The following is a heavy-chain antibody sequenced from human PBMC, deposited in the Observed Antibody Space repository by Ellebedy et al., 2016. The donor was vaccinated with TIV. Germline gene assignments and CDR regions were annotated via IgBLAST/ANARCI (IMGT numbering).Heavy chain of an antibody. CDR3: ARTGGTRIHYYYGMDV. CDR2: IYPGDSDT. CDR1: GYSFTSYW. Sequence: GESLKISCKGSGYSFTSYWIGWVRQMPGKGLEWMGIIYPGDSDTRYSPSFQGQVTISADKSISTAYLQWSSLKASDTAMYYCARTGGTRIHYYYGMDVWGQGTTVTVSS. V-gene: IGHV5-51*01. D-gene: IGHD1-14*01. J-gene: IGHJ6*02.